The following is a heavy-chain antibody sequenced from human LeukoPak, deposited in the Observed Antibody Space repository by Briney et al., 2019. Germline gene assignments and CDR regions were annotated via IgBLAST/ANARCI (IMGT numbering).Heavy chain of an antibody. CDR1: GFTFSQYA. CDR3: AREIFDGDYNYYYGMDV. D-gene: IGHD4-17*01. Sequence: GGSLRLSCAASGFTFSQYAIHWVRQAPGKGLEWVAVISYDGSTKYYADSVKARFTISRDNSKNTLYLQMNSLRPDDTAVYYCAREIFDGDYNYYYGMDVWGQGTTVTVSS. J-gene: IGHJ6*02. V-gene: IGHV3-30-3*01. CDR2: ISYDGSTK.